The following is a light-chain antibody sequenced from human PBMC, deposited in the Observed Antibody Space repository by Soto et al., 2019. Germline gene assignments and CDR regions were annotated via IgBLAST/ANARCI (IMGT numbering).Light chain of an antibody. CDR3: EYYGTSIT. CDR2: GAS. V-gene: IGKV3-20*01. Sequence: EIFLTQSPGTLSLSPGEIATLSCRASQSVSGSYLAWYQQKPGQAPRLLIYGASRRATGIPDRFSGSGSGTDFTLTFTRLEPEDFAVYYCEYYGTSITFGGGTKVDIK. CDR1: QSVSGSY. J-gene: IGKJ4*01.